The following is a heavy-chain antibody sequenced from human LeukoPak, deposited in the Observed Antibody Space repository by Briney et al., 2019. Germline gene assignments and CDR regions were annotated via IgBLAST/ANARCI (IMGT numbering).Heavy chain of an antibody. V-gene: IGHV3-30*02. Sequence: GGSLRLSCAASGFTFSSYGMHWVRQAPGKGLEWVAFIRYDGSNKYYADSVKGRFTISRDNSKNTLYLQMSSLRAEDTAVYYCAKIAPRSTRIVVVPAAIKAFGYWGQGTLVTVSS. CDR2: IRYDGSNK. CDR3: AKIAPRSTRIVVVPAAIKAFGY. CDR1: GFTFSSYG. J-gene: IGHJ4*02. D-gene: IGHD2-2*01.